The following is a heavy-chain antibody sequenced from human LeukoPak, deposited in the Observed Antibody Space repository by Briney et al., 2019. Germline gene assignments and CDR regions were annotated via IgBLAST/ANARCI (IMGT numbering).Heavy chain of an antibody. CDR3: ARAGLNLGWLGELLPPKYSQH. V-gene: IGHV4-38-2*01. J-gene: IGHJ1*01. CDR2: IYHSGST. Sequence: PGGSLRLSCAASGFTFSSYWMSWVRQAPGKGLEWIGSIYHSGSTYYNPSLKSRVTISVDTSKNQFSLKLSSVTAADTAVYYCARAGLNLGWLGELLPPKYSQHGGQGTLVTVSS. D-gene: IGHD3-10*01. CDR1: GFTFSSYW.